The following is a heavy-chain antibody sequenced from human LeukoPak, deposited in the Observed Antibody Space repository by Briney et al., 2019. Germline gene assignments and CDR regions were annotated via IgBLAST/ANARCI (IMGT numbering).Heavy chain of an antibody. D-gene: IGHD3-10*01. Sequence: PSETLSLTCTVSGGSISSGVYYWSWIRQHPGKGLEWIGYIYYSGSTNYNPSLKSRVTISVDTSKNQFSLKLSSVTAADTAVYYCARHGVGLLWFGELSNWGQGTLVTVSS. V-gene: IGHV4-61*08. CDR3: ARHGVGLLWFGELSN. CDR2: IYYSGST. CDR1: GGSISSGVYY. J-gene: IGHJ4*02.